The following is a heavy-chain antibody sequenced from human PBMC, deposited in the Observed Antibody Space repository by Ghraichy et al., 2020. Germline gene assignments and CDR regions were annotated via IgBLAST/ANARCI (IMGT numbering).Heavy chain of an antibody. D-gene: IGHD3-10*01. V-gene: IGHV4-39*01. J-gene: IGHJ4*02. CDR2: IYYSGST. Sequence: SETLSLTCTVSGGSISSSSYYWGWIRQPPGKGLEWIGSIYYSGSTYYNPSLKSRVTISVDTSKNQFSLKLSSVTAADTAVYYCARNVALDYYGSGSYSKRPREFDYWGQGTLVTVSS. CDR1: GGSISSSSYY. CDR3: ARNVALDYYGSGSYSKRPREFDY.